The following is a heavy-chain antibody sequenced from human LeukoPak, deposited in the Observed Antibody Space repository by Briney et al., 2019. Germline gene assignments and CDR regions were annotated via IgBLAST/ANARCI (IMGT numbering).Heavy chain of an antibody. CDR1: GGSISSYY. Sequence: SETLSLTCTVSGGSISSYYWSWIRQPPGKGLEWIGYIYYSGSTNYNPSLKSRVTISVDTSKNQFSLKLSSVTAADTAVYYCARSIQPYFDYWGQGILVTVSS. CDR3: ARSIQPYFDY. CDR2: IYYSGST. D-gene: IGHD3-3*02. V-gene: IGHV4-59*01. J-gene: IGHJ4*02.